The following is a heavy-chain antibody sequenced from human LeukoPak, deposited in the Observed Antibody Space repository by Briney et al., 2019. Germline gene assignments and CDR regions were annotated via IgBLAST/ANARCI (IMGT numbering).Heavy chain of an antibody. CDR3: APSGGTTYDFYMWYFDY. Sequence: SVKLSCKPSGYTPTAYYMHWVRQAPGHGLEWMGWINPNSGGTNYAQKFQGRVTMTRDTSISTAYMELSRLRSDDTAVYYCAPSGGTTYDFYMWYFDYWGQGTLVTVSS. V-gene: IGHV1-2*02. CDR2: INPNSGGT. D-gene: IGHD1-1*01. J-gene: IGHJ4*02. CDR1: GYTPTAYY.